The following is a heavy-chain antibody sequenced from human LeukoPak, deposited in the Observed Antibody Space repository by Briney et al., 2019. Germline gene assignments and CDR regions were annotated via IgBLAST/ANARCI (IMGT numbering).Heavy chain of an antibody. Sequence: PGGSLRLSCAASGFTFSSYAMSWVRQAPGKGLEWVSAISGSGGSTYYADSVKGRLTISRDNSKNTLYLQMNSLRAEDTAVYYCASVYYDFWSGYYTFDAFDIWGQGTMVTVSS. V-gene: IGHV3-23*01. CDR3: ASVYYDFWSGYYTFDAFDI. D-gene: IGHD3-3*01. CDR2: ISGSGGST. J-gene: IGHJ3*02. CDR1: GFTFSSYA.